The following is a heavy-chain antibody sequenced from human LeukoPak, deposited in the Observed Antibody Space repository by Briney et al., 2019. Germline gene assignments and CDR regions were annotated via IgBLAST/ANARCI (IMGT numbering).Heavy chain of an antibody. J-gene: IGHJ4*02. V-gene: IGHV3-48*03. CDR2: IASSGRTR. CDR1: GFPFSFFE. CDR3: ALLAVASDFDY. Sequence: SGGSLRLSCAVSGFPFSFFEINWGRQAPGKGLEWVSNIASSGRTRYYADSVKGRFSISRDNAKNSLYLQMNTLRVEDTGVYYCALLAVASDFDYWGQGALVTVSS. D-gene: IGHD6-19*01.